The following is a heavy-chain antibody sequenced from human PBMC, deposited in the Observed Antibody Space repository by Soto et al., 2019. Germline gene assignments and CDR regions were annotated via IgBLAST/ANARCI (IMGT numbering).Heavy chain of an antibody. V-gene: IGHV5-10-1*01. J-gene: IGHJ6*02. D-gene: IGHD2-8*01. CDR2: IDPSDSYT. CDR3: ARKRMVYADYYYYYGMDV. CDR1: GYSFTSYW. Sequence: GESLKISCKGSGYSFTSYWISWVRQMPGKGLEWMGRIDPSDSYTNYSPSFQGHVTISADKSISTAYLQWSSLKASDTAMYYCARKRMVYADYYYYYGMDVWGQGTTVTV.